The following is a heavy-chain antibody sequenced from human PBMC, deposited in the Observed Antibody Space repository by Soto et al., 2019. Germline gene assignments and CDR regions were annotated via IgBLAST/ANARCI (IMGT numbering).Heavy chain of an antibody. CDR1: GFTLQNYA. CDR2: LIGGHYGT. D-gene: IGHD3-10*01. CDR3: AKGKSTGDIDWFDP. J-gene: IGHJ5*02. Sequence: GGSLRLSCTASGFTLQNYAMAWVCQAPGKGLEWVSTLIGGHYGTAYSYSVKGRFTVSRDNSKNCLYLQMNSLGAEDTAMYFCAKGKSTGDIDWFDPWGQGGLVTVSS. V-gene: IGHV3-23*01.